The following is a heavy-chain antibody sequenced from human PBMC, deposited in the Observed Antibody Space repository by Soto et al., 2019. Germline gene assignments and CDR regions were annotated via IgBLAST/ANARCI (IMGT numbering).Heavy chain of an antibody. D-gene: IGHD3-9*01. V-gene: IGHV3-11*01. CDR3: ANVQYPRYYDILTGPPVLSYYYGMDV. CDR1: GFTFSDYY. Sequence: GGSLRLSCAASGFTFSDYYMSWIRQAPGKGLEWVSYISNSGSTKFYADSVTGRFTISRDNAKNSLHLQMNSLRVDDTAVYFCANVQYPRYYDILTGPPVLSYYYGMDVWGQGTTVTVSS. J-gene: IGHJ6*02. CDR2: ISNSGSTK.